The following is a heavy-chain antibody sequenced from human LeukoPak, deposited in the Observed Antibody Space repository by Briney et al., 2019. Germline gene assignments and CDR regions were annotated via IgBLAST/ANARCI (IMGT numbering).Heavy chain of an antibody. Sequence: GGSLRLSCAASGFTFSSYAMSWVRQAPGKGLEWVSAISGSGGSTYYADSVKGRFTICRDNSKNTLYLQMNSLRAEDTAVYYCAKTGTPWYYFDYWGQGTMVTVSS. CDR2: ISGSGGST. J-gene: IGHJ4*03. CDR3: AKTGTPWYYFDY. D-gene: IGHD6-13*01. CDR1: GFTFSSYA. V-gene: IGHV3-23*01.